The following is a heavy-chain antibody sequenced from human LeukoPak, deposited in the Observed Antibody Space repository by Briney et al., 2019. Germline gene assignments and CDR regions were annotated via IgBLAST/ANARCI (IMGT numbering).Heavy chain of an antibody. V-gene: IGHV4-34*01. J-gene: IGHJ3*02. CDR3: ARGAPRYCSSTSCLRVAFDI. CDR2: INHSGST. Sequence: PSETLSLTCAVYGGSFSGYYWSWIRQPPGKGLEWIGEINHSGSTNYNPSLKSRGTISVDTSKNQFSLKLSSVTAADTAVYYCARGAPRYCSSTSCLRVAFDIWGQGTMVTVSS. CDR1: GGSFSGYY. D-gene: IGHD2-2*01.